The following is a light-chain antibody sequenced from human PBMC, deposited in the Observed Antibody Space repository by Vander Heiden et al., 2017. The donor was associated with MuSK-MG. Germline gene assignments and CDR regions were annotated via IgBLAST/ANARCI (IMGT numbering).Light chain of an antibody. Sequence: SSVLTQPPSVSVAPGQTATITCGASNIGSRSVHWYQQKPGQAPVVVVYDDNDRPSGIPERFSGSNSGNTATLTISRVEAGDEADYYCQVWDSSSYVTFGGGTKLTVL. V-gene: IGLV3-21*02. J-gene: IGLJ2*01. CDR1: NIGSRS. CDR3: QVWDSSSYVT. CDR2: DDN.